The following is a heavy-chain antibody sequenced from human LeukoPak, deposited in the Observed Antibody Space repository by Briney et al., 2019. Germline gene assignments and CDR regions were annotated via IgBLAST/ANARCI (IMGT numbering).Heavy chain of an antibody. CDR2: ISDTGGST. V-gene: IGHV3-23*01. CDR3: AKGARDYYYNMDV. Sequence: RGSLRLSSAPPGFTFSRSAMTSGRHTPREGLECVSSISDTGGSTYYADSVKGRFTISRDNSKNTLYLQMNSLRAEDTAIYYCAKGARDYYYNMDVWGQGTTVTVSS. CDR1: GFTFSRSA. J-gene: IGHJ6*02.